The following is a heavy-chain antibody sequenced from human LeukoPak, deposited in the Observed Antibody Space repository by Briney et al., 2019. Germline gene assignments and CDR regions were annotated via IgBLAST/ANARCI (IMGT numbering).Heavy chain of an antibody. D-gene: IGHD1-7*01. CDR1: GFTFSSYS. J-gene: IGHJ5*02. CDR3: ARVETIGTTLSCFDL. V-gene: IGHV3-21*01. Sequence: GGYLRLSCAASGFTFSSYSMIWVRQAPGKGLEWVSSISSSSSYIYYADSVKGRFTISGDNAKNSLYLQINSSRAEDTSLSYCARVETIGTTLSCFDLWGQGTLVTVSS. CDR2: ISSSSSYI.